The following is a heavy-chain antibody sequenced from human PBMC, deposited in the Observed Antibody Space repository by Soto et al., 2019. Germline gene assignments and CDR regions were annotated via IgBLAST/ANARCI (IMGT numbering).Heavy chain of an antibody. Sequence: SETLSLTCAVYGGSFSGYYWSWIRQPPGKGLEWIGEINHSGSTNYNPSLKSRVTISVDTSKNQFSLKLSSVTAADTAVYYCATPGYSSSWYKYFDYWGQGTLVTVSS. CDR3: ATPGYSSSWYKYFDY. CDR1: GGSFSGYY. J-gene: IGHJ4*02. CDR2: INHSGST. V-gene: IGHV4-34*01. D-gene: IGHD6-13*01.